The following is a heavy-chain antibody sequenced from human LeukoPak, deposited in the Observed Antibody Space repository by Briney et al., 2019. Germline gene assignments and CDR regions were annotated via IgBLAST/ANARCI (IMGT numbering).Heavy chain of an antibody. Sequence: SETLSLTCGVTGGSFSGYYWSWIRQPPEKGLEWIGEINHSGSTQYNPSLKSRVTISVDTSKNQFSLKLSSVTAADTAVYYCARGQYSSSWEFDYWGQGTLVTVSS. CDR1: GGSFSGYY. D-gene: IGHD6-13*01. V-gene: IGHV4-34*01. CDR2: INHSGST. CDR3: ARGQYSSSWEFDY. J-gene: IGHJ4*02.